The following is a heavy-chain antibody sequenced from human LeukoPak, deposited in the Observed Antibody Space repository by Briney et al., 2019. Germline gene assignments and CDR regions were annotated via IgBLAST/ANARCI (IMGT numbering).Heavy chain of an antibody. CDR3: ARVSSSSPRDY. J-gene: IGHJ4*02. D-gene: IGHD6-13*01. V-gene: IGHV4-34*01. Sequence: SETLSLTCAVYGGSFSGYYWSWIRQPPGKGLEWIGEINHSGSTNYNPSLKSRVTISVDTSKNQFSLKLSSVTAADTAVYYCARVSSSSPRDYWGQGTLVTVSS. CDR2: INHSGST. CDR1: GGSFSGYY.